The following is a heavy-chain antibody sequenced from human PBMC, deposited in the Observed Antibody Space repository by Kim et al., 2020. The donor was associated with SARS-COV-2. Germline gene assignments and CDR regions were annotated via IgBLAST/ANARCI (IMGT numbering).Heavy chain of an antibody. D-gene: IGHD5-12*01. CDR2: T. V-gene: IGHV1-46*01. Sequence: TTYAQKFQGRITMTRDTSTSTVYMKLSSLRSEDRAMYYCARLRDGYNMFDYWGQGTLVTVSS. CDR3: ARLRDGYNMFDY. J-gene: IGHJ4*02.